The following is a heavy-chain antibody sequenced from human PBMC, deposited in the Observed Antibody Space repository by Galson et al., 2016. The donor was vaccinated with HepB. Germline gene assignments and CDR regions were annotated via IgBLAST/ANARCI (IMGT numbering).Heavy chain of an antibody. V-gene: IGHV3-33*01. Sequence: SLRLSCAASGFTFSTYGMHWVRQAPGKGLEWVALTWFDGSNSFYADSVKGRFTISRDNARSTLYLQMNSLRAEDTAVYYCARDGGVAGFFALDSWGQGTLVTVSS. J-gene: IGHJ5*01. CDR3: ARDGGVAGFFALDS. D-gene: IGHD6-19*01. CDR2: TWFDGSNS. CDR1: GFTFSTYG.